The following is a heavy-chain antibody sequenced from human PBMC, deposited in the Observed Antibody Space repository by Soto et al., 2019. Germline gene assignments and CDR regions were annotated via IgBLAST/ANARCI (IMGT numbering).Heavy chain of an antibody. V-gene: IGHV1-3*01. J-gene: IGHJ5*02. CDR1: VFTVTTNY. Sequence: ASVQVCYRVSVFTVTTNYFHCLRNVPGQRLEWMGWINAANGDTKYSQKFQGRVTITRDTSASTAYMELSSLRSEDTSVYYCARDSERGQVPGPGWFDPWGEATVVTVYS. CDR2: INAANGDT. CDR3: ARDSERGQVPGPGWFDP. D-gene: IGHD1-1*01.